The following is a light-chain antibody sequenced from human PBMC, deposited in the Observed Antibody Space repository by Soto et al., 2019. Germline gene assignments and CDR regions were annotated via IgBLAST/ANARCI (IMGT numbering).Light chain of an antibody. CDR3: SSYAGSSTYV. J-gene: IGLJ1*01. CDR2: EVS. Sequence: QSLLTQPPSASGSPGQSVTISCTGTSSDVGGYDYVSWYQQHPGKAPKLMIYEVSKRPSGVPDRFSGSKSGNTASLTVSGLQAEDDADYYCSSYAGSSTYVFGTGTKVTVL. V-gene: IGLV2-8*01. CDR1: SSDVGGYDY.